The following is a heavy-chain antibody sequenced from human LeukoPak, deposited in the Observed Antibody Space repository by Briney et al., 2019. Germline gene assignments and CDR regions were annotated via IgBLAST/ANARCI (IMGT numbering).Heavy chain of an antibody. CDR2: INIDGSNT. CDR1: GFTFSSSW. D-gene: IGHD2-21*02. J-gene: IGHJ3*02. CDR3: ARDRDVIVTAIHYDAFDI. V-gene: IGHV3-74*01. Sequence: GGSVRLSCAASGFTFSSSWMHWVRQAPGKGLVWVSRINIDGSNTIYADSVKGRFTISRDNAKNTLYLQMNSLRHEDTAVYYCARDRDVIVTAIHYDAFDICGERTIVTVSS.